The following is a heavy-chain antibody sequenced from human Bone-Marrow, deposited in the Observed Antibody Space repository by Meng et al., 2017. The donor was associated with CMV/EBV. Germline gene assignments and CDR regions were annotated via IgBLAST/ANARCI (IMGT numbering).Heavy chain of an antibody. J-gene: IGHJ6*02. CDR2: IIPIFGTA. Sequence: SVKVSCKASGGTFSSYAISWVRQAPGQGLEWMGGIIPIFGTANYAQKFQGRVTMTEDTSTSTAYMELSSLRSEDTAVYYCAGERKELRFLEWFGGSYYYYYGMDVWGQGTTVTVSS. CDR1: GGTFSSYA. CDR3: AGERKELRFLEWFGGSYYYYYGMDV. D-gene: IGHD3-3*01. V-gene: IGHV1-69*06.